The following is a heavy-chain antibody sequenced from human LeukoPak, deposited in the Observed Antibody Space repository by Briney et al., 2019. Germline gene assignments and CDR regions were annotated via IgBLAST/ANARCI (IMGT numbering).Heavy chain of an antibody. CDR2: IYSGGST. J-gene: IGHJ4*02. D-gene: IGHD2-2*01. CDR1: GFTVSSNY. V-gene: IGHV3-66*01. Sequence: GSLRLSCAASGFTVSSNYMSWVRQAPGKGLEWVSVIYSGGSTYYADSVKGRFTISRDNSKNTLYLQMNSLRAEDTAVYYCAALPLEGYCSSTSCYALDYWGQGTLVTVSS. CDR3: AALPLEGYCSSTSCYALDY.